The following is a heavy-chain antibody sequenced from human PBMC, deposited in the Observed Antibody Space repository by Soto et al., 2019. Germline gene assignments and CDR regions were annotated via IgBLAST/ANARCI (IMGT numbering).Heavy chain of an antibody. CDR3: ARGPVTNSGYCSGGSCYYFDY. J-gene: IGHJ4*02. Sequence: EVQLVESGGGLVQPGGSLRLSCAASGFTVSSNYMSWVRQAPGKGLEWVSVIYSGGSTYYADSVKGRFTISRDNSKNTLYLQMNSLRAEDTAVYYCARGPVTNSGYCSGGSCYYFDYWGQGTLVTVSS. CDR1: GFTVSSNY. D-gene: IGHD2-15*01. CDR2: IYSGGST. V-gene: IGHV3-66*01.